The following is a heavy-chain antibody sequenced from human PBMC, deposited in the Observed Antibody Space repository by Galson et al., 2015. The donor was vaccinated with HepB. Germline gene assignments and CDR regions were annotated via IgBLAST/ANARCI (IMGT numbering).Heavy chain of an antibody. CDR3: AKGDGYWTGTRPSHLDY. CDR2: ISGSGGST. CDR1: GFTFSSYA. J-gene: IGHJ4*02. V-gene: IGHV3-23*01. D-gene: IGHD2-8*02. Sequence: SLRLSCAASGFTFSSYAMSWVRQAPGKGLEWVSAISGSGGSTYYADSAKGRFTISRDNSKNTLYLEMNSLRTEDTAVYYCAKGDGYWTGTRPSHLDYWGQGSLVTVSS.